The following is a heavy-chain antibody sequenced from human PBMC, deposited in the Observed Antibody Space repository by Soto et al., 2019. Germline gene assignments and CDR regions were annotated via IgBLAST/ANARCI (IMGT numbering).Heavy chain of an antibody. CDR1: GFTFDDYT. Sequence: GGSLRLSCAASGFTFDDYTMHWVRQAPGKGLEWVSLISWDGGSTYYADSVKGRFTISRDNSKNSLYLQMNSLRTEDTALYYCAKGYYYDSSGYYPLGQFDYWGQGTLVTVSS. CDR3: AKGYYYDSSGYYPLGQFDY. V-gene: IGHV3-43*01. CDR2: ISWDGGST. D-gene: IGHD3-22*01. J-gene: IGHJ4*02.